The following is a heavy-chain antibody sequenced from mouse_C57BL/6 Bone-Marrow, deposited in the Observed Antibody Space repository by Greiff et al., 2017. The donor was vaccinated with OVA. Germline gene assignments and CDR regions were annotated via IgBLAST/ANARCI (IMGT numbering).Heavy chain of an antibody. D-gene: IGHD1-1*01. Sequence: QVHVKQPGAELVKPGASVKMSCKASGYTFTSYWITWVKQRPGQGLEWIGDIYPGSGSTNYNEKFKSKATLTVDTSSSTAYMQLSSLTSEDSAVYYCARRRVVAHFDYWGQGTTLTVSS. CDR3: ARRRVVAHFDY. CDR2: IYPGSGST. J-gene: IGHJ2*01. V-gene: IGHV1-55*01. CDR1: GYTFTSYW.